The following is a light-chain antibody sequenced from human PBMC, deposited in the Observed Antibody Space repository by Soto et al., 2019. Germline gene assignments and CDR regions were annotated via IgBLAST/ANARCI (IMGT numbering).Light chain of an antibody. CDR1: SSDVGSYNL. CDR3: SSYTSSSTYV. CDR2: EVS. V-gene: IGLV2-23*02. J-gene: IGLJ1*01. Sequence: QSALTQTASVSGSPGQSITISCTGTSSDVGSYNLVSWYQQYPGKAPKLMIYEVSNRPSGVSNRFSGSKSGNTASLTISGLQAEDEADYYCSSYTSSSTYVFGTGTKLTVL.